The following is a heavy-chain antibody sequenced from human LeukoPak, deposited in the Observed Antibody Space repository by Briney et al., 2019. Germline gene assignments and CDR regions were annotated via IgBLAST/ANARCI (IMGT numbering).Heavy chain of an antibody. CDR3: ARQRYSGYLAEYFQH. CDR2: IYYSGST. V-gene: IGHV4-39*01. J-gene: IGHJ1*01. D-gene: IGHD5-12*01. Sequence: SETLSLTYTVSGGSISSSSYYWGWIRQPPGKGLECIESIYYSGSTYYNPSLKSRVTISVDTSKNQSSLKLSSVTAADTAVYYCARQRYSGYLAEYFQHWGQGTLVTVSS. CDR1: GGSISSSSYY.